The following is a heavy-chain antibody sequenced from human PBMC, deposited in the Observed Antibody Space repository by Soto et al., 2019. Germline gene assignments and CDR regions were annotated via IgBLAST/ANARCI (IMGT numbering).Heavy chain of an antibody. V-gene: IGHV1-18*01. D-gene: IGHD3-16*01. CDR3: ARGGYYDNTWGKLSHYGLDV. Sequence: ASVKVSFKASGYTFIRYGITWVRQAPGQGLEWMGWISPYNDYTIYAQKLQGRVTMTTDTSTRTVYLDLRSLKSDDTAVYYCARGGYYDNTWGKLSHYGLDVWGQRTSVTVSS. CDR1: GYTFIRYG. CDR2: ISPYNDYT. J-gene: IGHJ6*02.